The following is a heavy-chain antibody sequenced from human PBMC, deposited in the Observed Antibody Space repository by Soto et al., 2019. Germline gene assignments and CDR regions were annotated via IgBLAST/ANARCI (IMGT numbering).Heavy chain of an antibody. CDR2: ISYDGSNK. D-gene: IGHD6-13*01. J-gene: IGHJ4*02. CDR3: ARALGIAAARMSFAY. Sequence: GGSLRLACAASGFTFSSYAMHWVRQAPGKGLEWVAVISYDGSNKYYADSVKGRFTISRDNSKNTLYLQMNSLRAEDTAVYYCARALGIAAARMSFAYWGQGTLVTVSS. V-gene: IGHV3-30-3*01. CDR1: GFTFSSYA.